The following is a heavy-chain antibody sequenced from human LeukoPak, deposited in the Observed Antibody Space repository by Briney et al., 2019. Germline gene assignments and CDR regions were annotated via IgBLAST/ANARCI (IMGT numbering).Heavy chain of an antibody. CDR2: INPSGGST. Sequence: ASVKVSCKASGYTFTSYYMHWVRQAPGQGLEWMGIINPSGGSTSYARKFQGRVTMTRDTSTSTVYMELSSLRSEDTAVYYRARDPSAYDLAASGYYYYYMDVWGKGTTVTVSS. CDR1: GYTFTSYY. V-gene: IGHV1-46*01. CDR3: ARDPSAYDLAASGYYYYYMDV. J-gene: IGHJ6*03. D-gene: IGHD3-3*01.